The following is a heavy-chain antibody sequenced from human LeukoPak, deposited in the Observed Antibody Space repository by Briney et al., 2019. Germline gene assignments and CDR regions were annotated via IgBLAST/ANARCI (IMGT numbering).Heavy chain of an antibody. J-gene: IGHJ4*02. V-gene: IGHV1-2*06. CDR2: INPNSGDT. Sequence: ASVKVSCKASGYTFTGYHMHWVRQAPGQGLEWMGRINPNSGDTNYAQKFQGRVTMTRDTSISTAYMELSRLRSDDTAVYYCARDYCSSTSCLFDCWGQGTLVTVSS. D-gene: IGHD2-2*01. CDR1: GYTFTGYH. CDR3: ARDYCSSTSCLFDC.